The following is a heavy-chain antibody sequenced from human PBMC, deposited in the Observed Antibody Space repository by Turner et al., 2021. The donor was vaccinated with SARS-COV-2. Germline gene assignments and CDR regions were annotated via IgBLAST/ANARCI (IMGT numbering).Heavy chain of an antibody. CDR2: ISSSGGTT. CDR3: ANVGSYFFDY. J-gene: IGHJ4*02. Sequence: EVQLLESGAGWVPPGGALRHPCAASGFTFSNSAMSWVRQAPEKGLEWVSTISSSGGTTYYADSVKGRFTISRDNSKNTLYLQMNSLRAGDTALYYCANVGSYFFDYWGPGTLVTVSS. CDR1: GFTFSNSA. V-gene: IGHV3-23*01. D-gene: IGHD3-10*01.